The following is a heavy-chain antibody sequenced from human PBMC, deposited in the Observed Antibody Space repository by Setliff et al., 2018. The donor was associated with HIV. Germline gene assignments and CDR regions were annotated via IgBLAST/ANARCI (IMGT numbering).Heavy chain of an antibody. Sequence: SVKVSCKAPGGTFSSYVISWVRQAPGQGPEWMGGIIPMYGVTNYAQKFQGRVTITTDESTSTAYMELSSLRSEDTAVYYCALPYCGGGNCWSSASLPPAGWFDPWGQGTLVTVSS. CDR1: GGTFSSYV. D-gene: IGHD2-15*01. J-gene: IGHJ5*02. CDR3: ALPYCGGGNCWSSASLPPAGWFDP. V-gene: IGHV1-69*05. CDR2: IIPMYGVT.